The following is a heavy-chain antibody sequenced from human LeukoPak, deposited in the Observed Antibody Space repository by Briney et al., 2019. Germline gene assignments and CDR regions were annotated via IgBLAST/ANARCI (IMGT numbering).Heavy chain of an antibody. CDR2: INLNSGGT. Sequence: AGKVSCKASRYTFTCYYMHWVRQAPGQGREWRGWINLNSGGTNYAQKFQGRVTMTRDTSISTAYMELSRLRSDDTAVYYCARGSSSWFGWFDPWGQGTLVTVSS. V-gene: IGHV1-2*02. CDR3: ARGSSSWFGWFDP. CDR1: RYTFTCYY. J-gene: IGHJ5*02. D-gene: IGHD6-13*01.